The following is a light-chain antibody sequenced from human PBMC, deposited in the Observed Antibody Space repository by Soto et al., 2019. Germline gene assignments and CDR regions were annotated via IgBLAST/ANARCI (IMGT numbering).Light chain of an antibody. J-gene: IGLJ2*01. CDR3: QSYDSSLSPVV. V-gene: IGLV1-40*01. Sequence: QSVLTQPPSVSGAPGQRVTISCTGSSSNIGAGYDVRWYQQLPGTAPKLLIYGNSNRPSGVPDRFSGSKSGTSASLAITGLQAEDEADYYCQSYDSSLSPVVFGGGTQLTVL. CDR2: GNS. CDR1: SSNIGAGYD.